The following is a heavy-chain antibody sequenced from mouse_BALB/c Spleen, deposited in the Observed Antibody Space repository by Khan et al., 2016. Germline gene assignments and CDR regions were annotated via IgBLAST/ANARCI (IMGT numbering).Heavy chain of an antibody. Sequence: EVELVESGGGLVKPGGSLKLSCAASGFTFSDYYMYWVRQTPEKRLVWVATISDGGSYTYYPDSVKGRFTISRDNAKNNLYLQMSSLKTEDTAMYNCAREGLRRGFAYWGQGTLVTVSA. V-gene: IGHV5-4*02. CDR2: ISDGGSYT. D-gene: IGHD2-4*01. J-gene: IGHJ3*01. CDR3: AREGLRRGFAY. CDR1: GFTFSDYY.